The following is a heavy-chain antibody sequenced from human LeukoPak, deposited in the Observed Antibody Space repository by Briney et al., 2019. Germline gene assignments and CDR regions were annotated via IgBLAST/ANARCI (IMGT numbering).Heavy chain of an antibody. Sequence: GGSLRLSCAASGFTFSNAWMNWVRQAPGKGLEWVGRIKSKTDGGTTDYAAPVKGRFTISRDDSKNTLYLQMNSLKTEDTAVYYCTTEARITMIVVVPQGVDYWGQGTLVTVSS. V-gene: IGHV3-15*07. D-gene: IGHD3-22*01. J-gene: IGHJ4*02. CDR3: TTEARITMIVVVPQGVDY. CDR2: IKSKTDGGTT. CDR1: GFTFSNAW.